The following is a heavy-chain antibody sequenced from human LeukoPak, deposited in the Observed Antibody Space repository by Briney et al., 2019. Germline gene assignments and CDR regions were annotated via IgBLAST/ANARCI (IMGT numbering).Heavy chain of an antibody. V-gene: IGHV3-43*02. J-gene: IGHJ4*02. CDR1: GFTFDDYA. CDR3: AKDIIKYFDWLSQGTFDY. D-gene: IGHD3-9*01. CDR2: ISGDGGST. Sequence: PGGSLRLSCAASGFTFDDYAMHWVRQAPGKGLEWVSLISGDGGSTYYADSVKGRFTISRDNSKNSLYLQMNSLRTEDTALYYCAKDIIKYFDWLSQGTFDYWGQGTLVTASS.